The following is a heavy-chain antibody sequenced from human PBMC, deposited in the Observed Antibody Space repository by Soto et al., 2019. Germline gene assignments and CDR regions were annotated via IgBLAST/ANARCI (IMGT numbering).Heavy chain of an antibody. J-gene: IGHJ4*02. D-gene: IGHD3-22*01. Sequence: QITLKESGPTLVKPTQTLTLTCTFSGFSLSTSGVGVGWIRQPPGKALEWLALIYWDDDKRYSPSLKSRLTITKDTSKNQVVLTMTTMDPVATATYYCAHNRYYDSSGYPYDYWGQGTLVTVSS. CDR2: IYWDDDK. CDR1: GFSLSTSGVG. CDR3: AHNRYYDSSGYPYDY. V-gene: IGHV2-5*02.